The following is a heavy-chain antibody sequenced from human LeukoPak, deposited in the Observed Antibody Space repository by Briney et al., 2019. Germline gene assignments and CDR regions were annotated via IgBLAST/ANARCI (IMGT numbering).Heavy chain of an antibody. D-gene: IGHD6-13*01. CDR1: GFTFSSYA. CDR3: ARGQSLAATAVFDY. CDR2: ISYDGSNK. Sequence: GRSLRLSCAASGFTFSSYAMHWVRQAPGKGLEWVAVISYDGSNKYYADSVKGRFTISRDNSKNTLYLQMNSLRAEDTAVYYCARGQSLAATAVFDYRGQGTLVNVFS. V-gene: IGHV3-30-3*01. J-gene: IGHJ4*02.